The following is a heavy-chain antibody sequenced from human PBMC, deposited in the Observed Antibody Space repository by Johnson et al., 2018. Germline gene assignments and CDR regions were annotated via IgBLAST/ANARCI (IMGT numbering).Heavy chain of an antibody. D-gene: IGHD3-16*01. V-gene: IGHV4-34*01. CDR2: LNHSGST. Sequence: QVQLQQWGAGLLKPSETLSLTCAVYGGSFSGYYWTWIRQTPEKGLEWIGELNHSGSTNYNPSLKSRVTLSVDTSKNHFSLKLSAVTAADRAVYDCAGGHHVSIWGDYYYQYMYVWGKGTAVPVSS. CDR1: GGSFSGYY. CDR3: AGGHHVSIWGDYYYQYMYV. J-gene: IGHJ6*03.